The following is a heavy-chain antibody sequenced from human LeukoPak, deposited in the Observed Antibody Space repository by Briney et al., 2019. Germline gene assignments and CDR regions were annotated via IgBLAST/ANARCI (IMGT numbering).Heavy chain of an antibody. CDR3: AEDSSSWYVYFFDY. Sequence: SETLSLTCAVYGGSFSGYYWSWIRQPPGKGLEWIGEINHSGSTNYNPSLKSRVTISVDTSKNQFSLKLSSVTAADTAVYYCAEDSSSWYVYFFDYWGQGTLVTVSS. D-gene: IGHD6-13*01. CDR1: GGSFSGYY. V-gene: IGHV4-34*01. CDR2: INHSGST. J-gene: IGHJ4*02.